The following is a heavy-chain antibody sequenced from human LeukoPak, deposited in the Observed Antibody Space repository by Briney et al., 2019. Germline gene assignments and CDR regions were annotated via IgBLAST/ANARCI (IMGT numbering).Heavy chain of an antibody. CDR3: AKGSGDSCYSGLDY. Sequence: GGSLRLSCAPSGFTFSSYAMSWVRQAPGKGLEWVSVIRDRGGITHYADSVKGRFTISRDNSKNTLYLQMNSLRAEDTAVYYCAKGSGDSCYSGLDYWGQGTLVTVSS. CDR1: GFTFSSYA. CDR2: IRDRGGIT. J-gene: IGHJ4*02. D-gene: IGHD2-15*01. V-gene: IGHV3-23*01.